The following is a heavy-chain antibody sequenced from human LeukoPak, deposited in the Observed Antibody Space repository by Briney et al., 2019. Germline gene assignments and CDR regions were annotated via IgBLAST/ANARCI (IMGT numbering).Heavy chain of an antibody. J-gene: IGHJ4*02. D-gene: IGHD5-18*01. Sequence: GGSLTLSCEASGFTLGSHAMYWVRQAPGKGLEWVAGIFGSGGSPHYADSVKGRFTISRDNSRNTVYLQINSLRAEDTAVYYCGKTTVGYSSGQKPAWPVDYWGQGTLVTVSS. V-gene: IGHV3-23*01. CDR2: IFGSGGSP. CDR1: GFTLGSHA. CDR3: GKTTVGYSSGQKPAWPVDY.